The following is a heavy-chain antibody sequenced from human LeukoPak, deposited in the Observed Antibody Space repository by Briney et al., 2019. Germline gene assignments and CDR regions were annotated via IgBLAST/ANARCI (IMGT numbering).Heavy chain of an antibody. CDR3: ARGYYDSSGYFFDY. V-gene: IGHV3-20*04. CDR2: INWNGGST. D-gene: IGHD3-22*01. CDR1: GFTFDDYG. J-gene: IGHJ4*02. Sequence: GGSLRLSCAASGFTFDDYGMSWVRQAPGKGLEWVSGINWNGGSTGYADSVKGRFTISRDNAKNSLYLQMNSLRAEDTALYYCARGYYDSSGYFFDYWAREPWSPSPQ.